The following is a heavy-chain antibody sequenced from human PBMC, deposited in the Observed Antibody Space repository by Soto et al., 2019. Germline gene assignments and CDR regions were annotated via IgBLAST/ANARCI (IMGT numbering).Heavy chain of an antibody. CDR3: AREASNSGWDFDD. Sequence: SETLSLTCAVYGGSFSGYYWSWIRQPPGKGLEWIGEINHSGSTNYNPSLKSRVTISVDTSKNQFSLKLSSVTAADTAVYYCAREASNSGWDFDDGGKGTLVTVAT. J-gene: IGHJ4*02. CDR1: GGSFSGYY. CDR2: INHSGST. V-gene: IGHV4-34*01. D-gene: IGHD6-19*01.